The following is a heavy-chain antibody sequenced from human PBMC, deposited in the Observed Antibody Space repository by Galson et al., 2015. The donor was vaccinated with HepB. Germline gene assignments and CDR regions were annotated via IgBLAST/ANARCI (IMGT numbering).Heavy chain of an antibody. J-gene: IGHJ4*02. CDR2: ISGSGGST. V-gene: IGHV3-23*01. CDR1: GFTFSSYA. Sequence: SLRLSCAASGFTFSSYAMSWVRQAPGKGLEWVSAISGSGGSTYYADSVKGRFTISRDNSKNTLYLQMSSLRAEDTAVYYCAKDQPDIVVVVAATPLTHFDYWGQGTLVTVSS. CDR3: AKDQPDIVVVVAATPLTHFDY. D-gene: IGHD2-15*01.